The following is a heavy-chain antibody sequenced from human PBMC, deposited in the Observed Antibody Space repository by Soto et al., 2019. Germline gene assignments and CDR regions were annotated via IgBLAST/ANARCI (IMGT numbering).Heavy chain of an antibody. CDR1: GFTFSSYS. J-gene: IGHJ6*02. Sequence: GVSLRLSCAASGFTFSSYSMNWVRQAPGKGLEWVSSISSSSSYIYYADSVKGRFTISRDNAKNSLYLQMNSLRAEDTAVYYCARLPIDGRGSCYHGMDVWGQGTTVTVSS. V-gene: IGHV3-21*01. D-gene: IGHD2-15*01. CDR3: ARLPIDGRGSCYHGMDV. CDR2: ISSSSSYI.